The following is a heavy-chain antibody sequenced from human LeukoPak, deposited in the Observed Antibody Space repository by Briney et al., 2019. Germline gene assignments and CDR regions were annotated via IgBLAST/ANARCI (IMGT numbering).Heavy chain of an antibody. CDR1: GYTLTELS. Sequence: ASVKVSCKVSGYTLTELSMHWVRQAPGKGLEWMGGFDPEDGATIYAQKFQGRVTMTEDTYTDTAYMDLSSLRSEDTAVYYCATVVLYSGYYFDYWGQGTLVTVSS. CDR3: ATVVLYSGYYFDY. V-gene: IGHV1-24*01. CDR2: FDPEDGAT. J-gene: IGHJ4*02. D-gene: IGHD5-12*01.